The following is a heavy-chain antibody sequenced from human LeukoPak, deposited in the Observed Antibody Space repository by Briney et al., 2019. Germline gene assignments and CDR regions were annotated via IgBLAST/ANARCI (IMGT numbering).Heavy chain of an antibody. CDR3: ASFDSYGQRDHDY. CDR1: GGTFSSYA. Sequence: GASVKVSCKASGGTFSSYAISWVRQAPGQGLEWMGRIIPILGIANYAQKFQGRVTMTRNTSISTAYMELSSLRSEDTAVYYCASFDSYGQRDHDYWGQGTLVTVSS. J-gene: IGHJ4*02. V-gene: IGHV1-69*04. D-gene: IGHD5-18*01. CDR2: IIPILGIA.